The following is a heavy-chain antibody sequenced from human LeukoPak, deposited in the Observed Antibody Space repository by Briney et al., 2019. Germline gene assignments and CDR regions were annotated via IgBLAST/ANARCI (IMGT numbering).Heavy chain of an antibody. J-gene: IGHJ4*02. Sequence: GRSLRLSCAASGFTFSSYGMHWVRQAPAKGLDWVAIISYDGSNKYYADSVKGRFTISRDNSKNTLYLQMNSLRAEDTAVYYCAKDPGGLTVNYFFDYWGQGTLVTVSS. V-gene: IGHV3-30*18. CDR3: AKDPGGLTVNYFFDY. CDR2: ISYDGSNK. D-gene: IGHD4-17*01. CDR1: GFTFSSYG.